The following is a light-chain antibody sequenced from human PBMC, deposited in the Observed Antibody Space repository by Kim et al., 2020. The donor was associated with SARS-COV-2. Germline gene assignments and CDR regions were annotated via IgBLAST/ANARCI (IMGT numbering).Light chain of an antibody. CDR1: QGISSY. V-gene: IGKV1-27*01. CDR3: QRYNSVPWT. J-gene: IGKJ1*01. CDR2: AAS. Sequence: ASVGDSVTITCRASQGISSYLAWYQQKAGKVPKLLIYAASALQSGVPSRFRGSGSGTDFTLTISSLQPEDVATYYCQRYNSVPWTFGQGTKVDIK.